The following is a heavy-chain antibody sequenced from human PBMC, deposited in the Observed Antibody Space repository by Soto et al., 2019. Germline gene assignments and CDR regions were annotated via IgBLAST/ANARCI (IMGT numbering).Heavy chain of an antibody. D-gene: IGHD3-22*01. CDR1: CGSPISNY. CDR3: ASSSGYYQYFDY. Sequence: SETLSLTCIVSCGSPISNYWIWIRQPPGKGLECIGRISDSGNTYYNPSLQSRVTVSVDTSKNQFSLKLSAVTAADTAVYYCASSSGYYQYFDYWGQGTLVTVSS. V-gene: IGHV4-59*01. J-gene: IGHJ4*02. CDR2: ISDSGNT.